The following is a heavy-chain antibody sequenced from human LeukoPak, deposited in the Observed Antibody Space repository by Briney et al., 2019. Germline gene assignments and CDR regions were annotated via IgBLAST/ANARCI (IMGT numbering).Heavy chain of an antibody. V-gene: IGHV4-59*01. J-gene: IGHJ3*02. CDR2: IYYSGST. D-gene: IGHD2-15*01. CDR3: ARESTDIVVGNAFDI. CDR1: GGSISSYY. Sequence: PSETLSLTCTVSGGSISSYYWSWIRQPPGKGLEWIGYIYYSGSTNYNPSLKSRVTISVDTSKNQFSLKLSSVTAADTAVYYCARESTDIVVGNAFDIWGQGTMVTVSS.